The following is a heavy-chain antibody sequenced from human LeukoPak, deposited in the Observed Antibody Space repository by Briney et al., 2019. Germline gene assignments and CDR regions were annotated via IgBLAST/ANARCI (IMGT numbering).Heavy chain of an antibody. Sequence: SVKVSCKASGYTFTSYDINWVRQATGQGLEWMGGIIPIFGTANYAQKFQGRVTITADKSTSTAYMELSSLRSEDTAVYYCAREGSDGSGSYPSWGQGTLVTVSS. J-gene: IGHJ5*02. CDR2: IIPIFGTA. D-gene: IGHD3-10*01. V-gene: IGHV1-69*06. CDR1: GYTFTSYD. CDR3: AREGSDGSGSYPS.